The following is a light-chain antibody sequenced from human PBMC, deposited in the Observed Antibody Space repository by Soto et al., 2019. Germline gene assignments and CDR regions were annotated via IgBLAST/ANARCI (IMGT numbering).Light chain of an antibody. CDR2: GVR. V-gene: IGLV2-14*01. CDR1: SSDVGAYNY. Sequence: QSALTQPASVSESPGQSITISCTGTSSDVGAYNYVSWYQQHPVKAPKLLIYGVRDRPSGISNRFSGSKSGNTASLTISGLQAEDEADYYCASYTRRNTYVFGSGTKVNVL. CDR3: ASYTRRNTYV. J-gene: IGLJ1*01.